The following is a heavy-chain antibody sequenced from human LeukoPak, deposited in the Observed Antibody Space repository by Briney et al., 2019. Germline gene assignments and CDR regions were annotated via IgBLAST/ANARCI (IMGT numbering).Heavy chain of an antibody. CDR1: GGSISTYY. D-gene: IGHD6-13*01. J-gene: IGHJ5*02. V-gene: IGHV4-59*08. CDR3: ARIAAAYNWFDP. CDR2: NSYSGST. Sequence: SETLSLTCTVSGGSISTYYWSRIRQPPGKELEWIGYNSYSGSTNYNPSLKSRVTISVDTSKNQFSLKLSSVTAADTAVYYCARIAAAYNWFDPWGQGTLVTVSS.